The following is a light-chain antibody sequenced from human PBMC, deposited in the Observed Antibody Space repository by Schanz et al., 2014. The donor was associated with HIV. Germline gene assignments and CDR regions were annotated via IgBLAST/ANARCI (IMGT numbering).Light chain of an antibody. V-gene: IGKV3-15*01. CDR2: SAS. CDR1: QSVSSN. CDR3: QQYNNWPWT. Sequence: ETVMTQSPATLSVSPGESATLSCRASQSVSSNLAWYQQKPGQAPRLLIYSASTRATGTPARFSGSGSGTEFTLTISSLKSEDYAVYHCQQYNNWPWTFGQGTKVEIK. J-gene: IGKJ1*01.